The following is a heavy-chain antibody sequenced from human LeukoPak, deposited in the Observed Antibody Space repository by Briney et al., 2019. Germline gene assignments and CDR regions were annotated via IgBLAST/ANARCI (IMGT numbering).Heavy chain of an antibody. D-gene: IGHD3-22*01. Sequence: ASVKVSCKASGYTFTGYYMHWVRQAPGQGLEWMGWINPNSGGTNYAQKFQGRVTMTRDTSISTAYMELRSLRSDDTAVYYCARDFPYYYDSSGYYYGYYYYYMDVWGKGTTVTISS. CDR1: GYTFTGYY. J-gene: IGHJ6*03. V-gene: IGHV1-2*02. CDR3: ARDFPYYYDSSGYYYGYYYYYMDV. CDR2: INPNSGGT.